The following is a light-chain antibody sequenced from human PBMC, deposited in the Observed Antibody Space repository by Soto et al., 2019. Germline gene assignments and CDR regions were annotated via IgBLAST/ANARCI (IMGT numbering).Light chain of an antibody. Sequence: DIQMTQSPSTLSASVRDRVTITCRASQSISSWLAWYQQKPGKAPKLLIYKASSLESGVPSRFSGSGSGTEFTLTISSLQPDDLATYYCQQYYSYSTFGQGTKLEIK. CDR1: QSISSW. V-gene: IGKV1-5*03. CDR2: KAS. J-gene: IGKJ2*01. CDR3: QQYYSYST.